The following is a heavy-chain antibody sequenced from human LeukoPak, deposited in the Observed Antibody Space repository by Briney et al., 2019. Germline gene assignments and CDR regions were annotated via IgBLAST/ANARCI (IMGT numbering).Heavy chain of an antibody. J-gene: IGHJ3*02. CDR1: GYTFTSYD. V-gene: IGHV1-69*05. D-gene: IGHD5-18*01. Sequence: ASVKVSCKASGYTFTSYDINWVRQATGQGLEWMGGIIPIFGTANYAQKFQGRVTITTDESTSTAYMELSSLRSEDTAVYYCAREVDSVSIQLWLRQNAFDIWGQGTMVTVSS. CDR2: IIPIFGTA. CDR3: AREVDSVSIQLWLRQNAFDI.